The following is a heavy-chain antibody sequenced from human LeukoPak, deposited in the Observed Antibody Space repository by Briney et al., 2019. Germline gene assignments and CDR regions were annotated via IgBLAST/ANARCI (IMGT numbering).Heavy chain of an antibody. CDR3: ARRLEWLSIDAFHI. CDR1: GGSISSGDYY. V-gene: IGHV4-30-4*08. Sequence: PSETLSLTCTVSGGSISSGDYYWSWIRQPPGKGLEWIGYIYYSGSTYYNPSLKSRVTISVDTSKNQFSLKLSSVTAADTAVYYCARRLEWLSIDAFHIWGQGTMVTVSS. CDR2: IYYSGST. J-gene: IGHJ3*02. D-gene: IGHD3-3*01.